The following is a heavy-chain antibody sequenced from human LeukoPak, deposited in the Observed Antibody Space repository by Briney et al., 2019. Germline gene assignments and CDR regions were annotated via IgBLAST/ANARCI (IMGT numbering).Heavy chain of an antibody. V-gene: IGHV4-34*01. CDR1: GGSFSGYY. CDR2: INHSGST. J-gene: IGHJ5*02. D-gene: IGHD6-13*01. Sequence: SETQSLTCAVYGGSFSGYYWSWIRQPPGKGLEWIGEINHSGSTNYNPSLKSRVTISVDTSKNQFSLKLSSVTAADTAVYYCARPGYSSSWYRGTWFDPWGQGTLVTVSS. CDR3: ARPGYSSSWYRGTWFDP.